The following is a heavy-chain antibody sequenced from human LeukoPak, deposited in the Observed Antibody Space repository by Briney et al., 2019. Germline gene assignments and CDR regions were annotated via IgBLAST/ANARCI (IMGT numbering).Heavy chain of an antibody. Sequence: GGSLRLSCAASGFTFSSYWMHWVRQAPGKGLVWVSRINSDGSSTSYADSVKGRFTISRDNAKNTLYLQMNSLRAEDTAVYYCAKDFPVLAYYDFWSGTGYFDYWGQGTLVTVSS. J-gene: IGHJ4*02. D-gene: IGHD3-3*01. CDR3: AKDFPVLAYYDFWSGTGYFDY. CDR2: INSDGSST. CDR1: GFTFSSYW. V-gene: IGHV3-74*01.